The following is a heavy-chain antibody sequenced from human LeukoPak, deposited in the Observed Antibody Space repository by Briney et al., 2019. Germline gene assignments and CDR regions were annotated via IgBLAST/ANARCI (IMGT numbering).Heavy chain of an antibody. CDR2: ISAYNGNT. J-gene: IGHJ4*02. D-gene: IGHD6-6*01. CDR1: GYTFTSYG. V-gene: IGHV1-18*01. CDR3: ARDRGPHSSSSFDY. Sequence: ASVKVSCKASGYTFTSYGISWVRPAPGQGLEWMGWISAYNGNTNYAQKLQGRVPLTPDTSTSTAYPALRRLRSDDTGVDYWARDRGPHSSSSFDYWGQGTLVTVSS.